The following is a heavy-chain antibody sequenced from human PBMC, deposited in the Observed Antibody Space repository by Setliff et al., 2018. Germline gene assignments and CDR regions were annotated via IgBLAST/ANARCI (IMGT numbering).Heavy chain of an antibody. D-gene: IGHD6-19*01. CDR2: INYSGNT. Sequence: SETLSLTCTVSGGSISSSSYYWGWIRQPPGKGLEWIGSINYSGNTYYNPSLTSRVTISVDTSKNQFSLKLSSVTAADTAVYYCARGRAGHSGHWGQGTLVTVSS. CDR1: GGSISSSSYY. CDR3: ARGRAGHSGH. J-gene: IGHJ4*02. V-gene: IGHV4-39*07.